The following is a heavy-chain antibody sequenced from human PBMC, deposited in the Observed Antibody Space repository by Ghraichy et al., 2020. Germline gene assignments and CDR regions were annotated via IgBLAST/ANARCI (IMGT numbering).Heavy chain of an antibody. V-gene: IGHV6-1*01. CDR2: TYYRSKWYN. D-gene: IGHD3-9*01. Sequence: SQTLSLTCAISGDSVSSNSAAWNWIRQSPSRGLEWLGRTYYRSKWYNDYAVSVKSRITINPDTSKNQFSLQLNSVTPEDTAVYYCARDKGGFWGYYDILTGYYKLQGYGMDVWGQGTTVTVSS. CDR1: GDSVSSNSAA. J-gene: IGHJ6*02. CDR3: ARDKGGFWGYYDILTGYYKLQGYGMDV.